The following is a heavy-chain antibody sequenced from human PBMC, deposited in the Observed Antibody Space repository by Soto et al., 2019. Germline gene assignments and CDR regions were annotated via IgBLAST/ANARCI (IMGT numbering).Heavy chain of an antibody. CDR2: IYYSGST. Sequence: QLQLQESGPGLAKPSETLSLICTVSGGSISSSSYYWGWIRQPPGKGLEWIGNIYYSGSTTYNSSPKDPVTLSVDASTTQFSLKLSSVTAPDTALYYCARLPVSRGFPYWGQGTLVSVSS. J-gene: IGHJ4*02. CDR1: GGSISSSSYY. CDR3: ARLPVSRGFPY. V-gene: IGHV4-39*01. D-gene: IGHD4-17*01.